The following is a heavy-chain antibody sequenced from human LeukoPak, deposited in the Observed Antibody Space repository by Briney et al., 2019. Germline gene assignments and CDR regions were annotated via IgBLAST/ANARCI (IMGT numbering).Heavy chain of an antibody. J-gene: IGHJ4*02. CDR1: GFTFSTYA. Sequence: PGGSLRLXCAASGFTFSTYAMSWVRRAPGRGLEWVSAISGSSDTTYYADSEKGRFTISRDNSKNTLYLQMNSLRAEDTAVYYCANREGGYTYDPFDYWGQGTLVTVSS. V-gene: IGHV3-23*01. CDR2: ISGSSDTT. CDR3: ANREGGYTYDPFDY. D-gene: IGHD5-18*01.